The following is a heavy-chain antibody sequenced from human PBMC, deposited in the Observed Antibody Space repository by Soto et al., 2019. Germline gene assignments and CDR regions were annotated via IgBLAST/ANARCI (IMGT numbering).Heavy chain of an antibody. CDR1: GLTFNIYA. CDR2: ISDSGTRT. V-gene: IGHV3-23*01. CDR3: AKDTRSPRYPVPPGY. D-gene: IGHD1-1*01. Sequence: GGSLRLSCAASGLTFNIYAMSWVRQAPGKGLEWVSGISDSGTRTYYADSVKGRFTISRDNSKNALYLQMTSLTAEDTALYYCAKDTRSPRYPVPPGYWGQGTLVTVSS. J-gene: IGHJ4*02.